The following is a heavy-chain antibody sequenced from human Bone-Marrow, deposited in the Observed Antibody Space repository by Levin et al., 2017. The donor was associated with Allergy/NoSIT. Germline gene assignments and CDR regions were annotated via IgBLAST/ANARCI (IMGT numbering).Heavy chain of an antibody. CDR1: GFSFTSYT. V-gene: IGHV3-21*01. D-gene: IGHD5-18*01. CDR2: TSSRSTYI. CDR3: ARSVDSAMVSGRVVAFDI. J-gene: IGHJ3*02. Sequence: GESLKISCAASGFSFTSYTMSWVRQAPGKGLEWVSSTSSRSTYIYYAASVKGRFTISRDNAMDSLYLQMKSLRVEDTAVYYCARSVDSAMVSGRVVAFDIRGQGTMVTISS.